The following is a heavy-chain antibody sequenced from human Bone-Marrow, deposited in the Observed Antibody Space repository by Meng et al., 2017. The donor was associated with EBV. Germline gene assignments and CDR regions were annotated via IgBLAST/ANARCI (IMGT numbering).Heavy chain of an antibody. CDR1: GFTFSSYS. CDR2: ISSSSSYI. D-gene: IGHD1-26*01. V-gene: IGHV3-21*01. J-gene: IGHJ1*01. CDR3: VREGGGSYQEYFQH. Sequence: GQLVESGGGLVKPGGSLRLSCAASGFTFSSYSMNWVRQAPGKGLEWVSSISSSSSYIYYADSVKGRFTISRDNAKNSLYLQMNSLRAEDTAVYYCVREGGGSYQEYFQHWGQGTLVTVSS.